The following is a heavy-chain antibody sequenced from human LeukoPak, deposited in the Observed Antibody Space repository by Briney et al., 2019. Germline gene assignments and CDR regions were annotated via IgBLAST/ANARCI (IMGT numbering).Heavy chain of an antibody. D-gene: IGHD6-6*01. V-gene: IGHV3-23*01. J-gene: IGHJ4*02. CDR3: AKGRSSSSWGPYDY. CDR1: GFTFSSYA. CDR2: ISGSGGST. Sequence: GGSLRLSCAASGFTFSSYAMSWVRQAPGKGLEWVSAISGSGGSTYYADSVKGRCTISRDNSKNTLYLQMNSLRAEDTAVYYCAKGRSSSSWGPYDYWGQGTLVTVSS.